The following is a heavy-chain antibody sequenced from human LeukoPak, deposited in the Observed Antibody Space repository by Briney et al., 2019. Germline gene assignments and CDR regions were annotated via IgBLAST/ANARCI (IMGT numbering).Heavy chain of an antibody. J-gene: IGHJ4*02. CDR2: ISAYNGNT. D-gene: IGHD2-21*02. V-gene: IGHV1-18*01. CDR1: GYTFTSYG. CDR3: ARDSALPRVTYCGGDCYSDY. Sequence: ASVKVSCKASGYTFTSYGISWVRQAPGQGLEWMGWISAYNGNTNYAQKLQGRVTMTTDTSTSRAYMELRSLRSDDTAVYYCARDSALPRVTYCGGDCYSDYWGQGTLVTVSS.